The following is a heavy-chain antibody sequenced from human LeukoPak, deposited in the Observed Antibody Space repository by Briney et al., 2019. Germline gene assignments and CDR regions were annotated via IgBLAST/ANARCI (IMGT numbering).Heavy chain of an antibody. CDR3: AGQGGSYSFDF. Sequence: SETLSLTCIVSGGSIRSGSYYWGWVRQAPGKGLEWIGSIYYTGTTWYNPSLKSRVTMSVDTSKTQFSLRLSSVTAADMAAYYCAGQGGSYSFDFWGQGALVTVSS. D-gene: IGHD1-26*01. CDR2: IYYTGTT. J-gene: IGHJ4*02. V-gene: IGHV4-39*01. CDR1: GGSIRSGSYY.